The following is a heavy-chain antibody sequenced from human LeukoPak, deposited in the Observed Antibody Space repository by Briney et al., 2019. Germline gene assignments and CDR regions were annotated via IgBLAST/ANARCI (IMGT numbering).Heavy chain of an antibody. J-gene: IGHJ4*02. CDR1: GYTFTSYG. Sequence: SVKVSCKASGYTFTSYGISWVRQAPGQGLEWMGGIIPIFGTANYAQKFQGRVTITADESTSTAYMELSSLRSEDTAVYYCASGALDYYDSSGYYYVLWGQGTLVTVSS. CDR3: ASGALDYYDSSGYYYVL. V-gene: IGHV1-69*13. D-gene: IGHD3-22*01. CDR2: IIPIFGTA.